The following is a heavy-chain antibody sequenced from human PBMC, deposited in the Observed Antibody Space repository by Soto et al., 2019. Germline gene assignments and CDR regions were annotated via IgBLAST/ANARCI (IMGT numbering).Heavy chain of an antibody. CDR2: IHYTGST. CDR3: ARDLSISSTDGPLDP. CDR1: GGSISRYY. J-gene: IGHJ5*02. Sequence: SETLSLTCTVSGGSISRYYWTWIRQPPGKGLEWIGNIHYTGSTNYSPSLKSRVTISLGTSKSQFSLKLSSVTAADTAVYYCARDLSISSTDGPLDPWGHGTLVTVSS. V-gene: IGHV4-59*01. D-gene: IGHD6-6*01.